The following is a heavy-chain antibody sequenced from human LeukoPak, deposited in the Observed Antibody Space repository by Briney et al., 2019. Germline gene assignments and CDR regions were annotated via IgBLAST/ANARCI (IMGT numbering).Heavy chain of an antibody. CDR2: IYYSGST. CDR1: DGSISSYY. J-gene: IGHJ6*03. Sequence: SETLSLTCTVSDGSISSYYWSWIRQPPGKGLEWIGFIYYSGSTNYNPSLKSRVTISVHTSKNQFSLKLSSVTAADTAVYYCARTTEGGYSYGSFYYYYMDVWGKGATVTISS. V-gene: IGHV4-59*01. D-gene: IGHD5-18*01. CDR3: ARTTEGGYSYGSFYYYYMDV.